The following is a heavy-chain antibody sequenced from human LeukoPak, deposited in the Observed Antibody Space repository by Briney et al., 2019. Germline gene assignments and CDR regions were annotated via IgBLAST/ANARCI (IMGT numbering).Heavy chain of an antibody. V-gene: IGHV1-24*01. J-gene: IGHJ3*02. CDR1: GYTLTELS. CDR3: ATGWELPPFDAFDI. CDR2: FDPEDGET. D-gene: IGHD1-26*01. Sequence: ASVKVSCKVSGYTLTELSMHWVRQALGKGLEWMGGFDPEDGETIYAQKFQGRVTMTEDTSTDTAYMELSSLRSEDTAVYYCATGWELPPFDAFDIWGQGTMVTVSS.